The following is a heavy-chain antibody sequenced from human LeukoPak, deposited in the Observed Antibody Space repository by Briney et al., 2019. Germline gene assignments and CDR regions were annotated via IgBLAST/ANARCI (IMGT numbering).Heavy chain of an antibody. CDR3: ARPRSVYCSSTSCSGYYFDY. CDR1: GYSFTSYW. CDR2: IYPGDPDT. D-gene: IGHD2-2*01. V-gene: IGHV5-51*01. Sequence: GESLKISCKGSGYSFTSYWIGWVRQMPGKGLEWMGIIYPGDPDTRYSPSFQGQVTISADKSISTAYLQWSSLKASDTAMYYCARPRSVYCSSTSCSGYYFDYWGQGTLVTVSS. J-gene: IGHJ4*02.